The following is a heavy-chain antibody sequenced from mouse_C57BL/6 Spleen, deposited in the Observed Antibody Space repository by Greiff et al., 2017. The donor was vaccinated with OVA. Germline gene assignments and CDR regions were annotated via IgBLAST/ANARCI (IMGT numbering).Heavy chain of an antibody. CDR1: GYTFTSYW. V-gene: IGHV1-64*01. CDR2: IHTNSGST. D-gene: IGHD1-1*01. Sequence: VQLQQPGAELVKPGASVTLSCKASGYTFTSYWMHWVKQRPGPGLEWIGMIHTNSGSTNYNEKFQNKATLTVDKSSSTAYMQLSSRTSEDSAVYYCARRGYGSEYYFDYGGQGTTLTVSS. J-gene: IGHJ2*01. CDR3: ARRGYGSEYYFDY.